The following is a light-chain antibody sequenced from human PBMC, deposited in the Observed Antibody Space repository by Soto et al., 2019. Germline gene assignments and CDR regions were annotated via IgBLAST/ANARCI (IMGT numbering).Light chain of an antibody. V-gene: IGKV3-15*01. CDR2: GAS. J-gene: IGKJ1*01. CDR3: QQYGSSGT. CDR1: QSVSSN. Sequence: EIVMKQSPSTLSVSPGERATLSCRASQSVSSNLAWYQQKPGQAPRLLIYGASTRATGIPARFSGSGSGTEFTLTISRLEPEDFAVYYCQQYGSSGTFGQGTKVDIK.